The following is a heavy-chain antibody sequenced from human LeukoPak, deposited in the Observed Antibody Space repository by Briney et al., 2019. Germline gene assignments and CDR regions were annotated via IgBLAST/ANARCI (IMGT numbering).Heavy chain of an antibody. Sequence: APVKVSCKASNYTFISYGISWVRQAPGQGLEWMGWISAYNGNTNYAQKVQGRVTMTTDTSTSTAYMELRSLRSDDTAVYYCARDKYRSGWFRGFDYWGQGTLVTVSS. CDR2: ISAYNGNT. V-gene: IGHV1-18*04. D-gene: IGHD6-19*01. CDR1: NYTFISYG. CDR3: ARDKYRSGWFRGFDY. J-gene: IGHJ4*02.